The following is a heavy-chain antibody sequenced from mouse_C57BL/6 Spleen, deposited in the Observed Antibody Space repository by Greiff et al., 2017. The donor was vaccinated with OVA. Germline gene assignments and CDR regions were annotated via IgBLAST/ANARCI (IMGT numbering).Heavy chain of an antibody. J-gene: IGHJ3*01. Sequence: VQLQQSGPELVKPGASVKISCKASGYTFTDYYMNWVKQSHGKSLEWIGDINPNNGGTSYNQKFKGKATLTVDKSSSTAYMELRSLTSEDSAVYYCARSHGYYSFAYWGQGTLVTVSA. CDR3: ARSHGYYSFAY. CDR2: INPNNGGT. CDR1: GYTFTDYY. D-gene: IGHD2-3*01. V-gene: IGHV1-26*01.